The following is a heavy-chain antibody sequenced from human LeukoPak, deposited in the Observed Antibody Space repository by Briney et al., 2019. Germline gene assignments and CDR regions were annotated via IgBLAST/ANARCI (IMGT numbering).Heavy chain of an antibody. V-gene: IGHV4-59*08. J-gene: IGHJ4*02. CDR1: GGSISGYY. CDR3: ARHGTDY. Sequence: SETLSLTCTVSGGSISGYYWSWIRQPPGKGLEWIGYIYYGGSTNYNPSLKSRVTMSVVKSKNLFSLNLSSATAADTAVYYCARHGTDYWGQGTLVTVSP. CDR2: IYYGGST.